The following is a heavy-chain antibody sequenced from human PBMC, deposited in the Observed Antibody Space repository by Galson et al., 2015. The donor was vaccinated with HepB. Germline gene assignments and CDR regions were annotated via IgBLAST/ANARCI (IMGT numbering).Heavy chain of an antibody. CDR2: IIPIFGTA. V-gene: IGHV1-69*13. CDR3: ARIGNSGSYYDY. D-gene: IGHD1-26*01. CDR1: GGTFSSYA. Sequence: SVKVSCKASGGTFSSYAISWVRQAPGQGLEWMGGIIPIFGTANYAQKFQGRVTITADESTSTAYMELSSLRSEDTAVYYCARIGNSGSYYDYWGQGTLVTVSS. J-gene: IGHJ4*02.